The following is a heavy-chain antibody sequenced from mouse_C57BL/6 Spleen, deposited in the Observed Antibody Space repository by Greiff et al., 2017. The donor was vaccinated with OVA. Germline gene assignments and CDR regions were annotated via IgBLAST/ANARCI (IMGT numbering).Heavy chain of an antibody. CDR2: INPNYGTT. Sequence: VQLQQSGPELVKPGASVKISCKASGYSFTDYNMNWVKQSTGKSLEWIGVINPNYGTTSYNQKFKGKATLTVDQSSSTAYMQLNSLTSEDSAVYYCASQRYYGNLKYFDVWGTGTTVTVSS. CDR1: GYSFTDYN. D-gene: IGHD2-1*01. CDR3: ASQRYYGNLKYFDV. J-gene: IGHJ1*03. V-gene: IGHV1-39*01.